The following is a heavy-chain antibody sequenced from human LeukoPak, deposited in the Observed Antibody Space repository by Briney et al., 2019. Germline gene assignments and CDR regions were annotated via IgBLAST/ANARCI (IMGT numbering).Heavy chain of an antibody. D-gene: IGHD3-10*01. J-gene: IGHJ3*02. CDR1: GFTFNTYS. Sequence: PGGSLRLSCAASGFTFNTYSMNWVRQAPGKGLEWISYISSNSDSIYYVDSAKGRFTISRDNAKNSLYLQMNSLRAEDTAVYHCVRDVRRGDAFDIWGQGTTVTVSS. CDR3: VRDVRRGDAFDI. CDR2: ISSNSDSI. V-gene: IGHV3-48*01.